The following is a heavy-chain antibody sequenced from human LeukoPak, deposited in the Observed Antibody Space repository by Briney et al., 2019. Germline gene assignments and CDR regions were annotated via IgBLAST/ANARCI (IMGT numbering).Heavy chain of an antibody. CDR1: GFTFSGYY. CDR2: IGSSSTYT. D-gene: IGHD6-19*01. CDR3: ARDRGAVAATWFDY. J-gene: IGHJ4*02. V-gene: IGHV3-11*05. Sequence: KAGGSLRLSCAASGFTFSGYYMSWVRQAPGKGLEWVSCIGSSSTYTNYADSVKGRFTISGDNAKNSLYLQMDGLRAEDTAVYYCARDRGAVAATWFDYWGQGTLVTVSS.